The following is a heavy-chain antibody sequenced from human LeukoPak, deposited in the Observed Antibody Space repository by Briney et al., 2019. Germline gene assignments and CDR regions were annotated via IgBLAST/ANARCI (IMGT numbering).Heavy chain of an antibody. CDR1: GGSISSSSYY. Sequence: SETLSLTCTVSGGSISSSSYYWGWIRQPPGKGLEWIGSIYYSGSTYYNPSLKSRVTISVDTSKNQFSLKLSSVTAADTAVYYCARRDFGVVIMGNAFDIWGQGTMVTVSS. CDR2: IYYSGST. D-gene: IGHD3-3*01. V-gene: IGHV4-39*01. CDR3: ARRDFGVVIMGNAFDI. J-gene: IGHJ3*02.